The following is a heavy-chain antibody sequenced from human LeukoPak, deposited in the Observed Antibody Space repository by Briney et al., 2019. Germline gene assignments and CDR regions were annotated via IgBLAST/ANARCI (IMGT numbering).Heavy chain of an antibody. CDR2: ISAYNGNT. Sequence: ASVKVSCKASGYTFTSYGISWVRQAPGQGLEWMGWISAYNGNTNYAQKLQGRVTMTTDTSTSTAYMELRSLRSDDTAVYYCARVGNSSWYGSGPRHWGQGTLVTVSS. V-gene: IGHV1-18*01. CDR3: ARVGNSSWYGSGPRH. CDR1: GYTFTSYG. J-gene: IGHJ1*01. D-gene: IGHD6-13*01.